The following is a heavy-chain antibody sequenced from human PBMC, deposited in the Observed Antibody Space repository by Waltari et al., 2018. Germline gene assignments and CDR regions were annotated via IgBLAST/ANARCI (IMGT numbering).Heavy chain of an antibody. CDR2: INHSGST. V-gene: IGHV4-34*01. J-gene: IGHJ4*02. CDR3: ARGPIVLMTRAGGFDY. CDR1: GGSFSGYY. Sequence: QVQLQQWGAGLLKPSETLSLTCAVYGGSFSGYYWSWIREPPGKGLEWIGEINHSGSTNYNPSLKSRVTISVDTSKNQFSLKLSSVTAADTAVYYCARGPIVLMTRAGGFDYWGQGTLVTVSS. D-gene: IGHD2-8*01.